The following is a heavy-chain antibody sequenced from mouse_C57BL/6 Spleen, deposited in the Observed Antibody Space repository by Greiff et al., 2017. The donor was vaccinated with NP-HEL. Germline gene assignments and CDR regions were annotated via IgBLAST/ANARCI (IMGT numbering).Heavy chain of an antibody. CDR2: ISDGGSYT. D-gene: IGHD1-1*01. CDR3: ARRDYYGSSWYFDV. V-gene: IGHV5-4*03. Sequence: EVKLMESGGGLVKPGGSLKLSCAASGFTFSSYAMSWVRQTPEKRLEWVATISDGGSYTYYPDNVKGRFTIYRDNAKNNLYLQMRHLKSEDTAMYYCARRDYYGSSWYFDVWGTGTTVTVSS. J-gene: IGHJ1*03. CDR1: GFTFSSYA.